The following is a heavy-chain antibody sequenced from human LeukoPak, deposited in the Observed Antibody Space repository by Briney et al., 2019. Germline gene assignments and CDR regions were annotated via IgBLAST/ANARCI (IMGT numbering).Heavy chain of an antibody. J-gene: IGHJ6*02. V-gene: IGHV3-7*03. D-gene: IGHD5-18*01. CDR1: GFTFSSYW. CDR3: ARGQRGAYYYGMDV. Sequence: GGSLRLSCTASGFTFSSYWMSWVRQAPGKGLEWVANIRQDGGLKHYVDSVKGRFTISRDNAKNSLYLQMNSLRAEDTAVYYCARGQRGAYYYGMDVWGQGTTVTVSS. CDR2: IRQDGGLK.